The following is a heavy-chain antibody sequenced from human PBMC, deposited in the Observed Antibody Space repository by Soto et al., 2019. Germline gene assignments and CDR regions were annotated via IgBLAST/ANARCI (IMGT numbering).Heavy chain of an antibody. D-gene: IGHD4-4*01. Sequence: QVQLVQSGAEVKKPGASVKVSCKASGYTFTSYYMHWVRQAPGQGLEWMGIINPSGGSTSYAQKYRGRVTMTRDTSTSTVYMELSSMISEDTAVYYCARDRHSNSYYFDYWGQGTLVTVSS. CDR3: ARDRHSNSYYFDY. CDR2: INPSGGST. J-gene: IGHJ4*02. V-gene: IGHV1-46*03. CDR1: GYTFTSYY.